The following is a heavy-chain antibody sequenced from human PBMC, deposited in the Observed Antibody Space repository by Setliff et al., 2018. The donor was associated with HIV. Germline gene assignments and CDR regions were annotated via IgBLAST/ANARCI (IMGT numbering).Heavy chain of an antibody. CDR1: GGSISSGSFY. V-gene: IGHV4-61*09. D-gene: IGHD3-22*01. CDR3: ARASTMIVVVIKGFDI. CDR2: IYTSGST. J-gene: IGHJ3*02. Sequence: TSETLSLTCTVSGGSISSGSFYWSWIRQPAGKGLEWIGHIYTSGSTDYNPSLKSLVSISVDTSKNQFSLKLSSVTAADTAVYYCARASTMIVVVIKGFDIWGQGTTVTVSS.